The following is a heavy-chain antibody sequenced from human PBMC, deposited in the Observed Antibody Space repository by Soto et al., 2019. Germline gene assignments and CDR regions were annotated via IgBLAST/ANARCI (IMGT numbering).Heavy chain of an antibody. J-gene: IGHJ4*02. V-gene: IGHV1-3*01. CDR3: ARGESVVGDY. CDR1: GYTFTSYA. CDR2: INAGNGNT. Sequence: ASLKVSCKASGYTFTSYAMHWVRQAPGQRLEWMGWINAGNGNTKCSQKFQDRVTITRDTSASTAYMELSSLRSEDTAVYYCARGESVVGDYWGQGTLVTVSS. D-gene: IGHD2-15*01.